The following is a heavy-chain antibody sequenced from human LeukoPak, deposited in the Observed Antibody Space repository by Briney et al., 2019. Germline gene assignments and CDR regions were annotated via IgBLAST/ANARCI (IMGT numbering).Heavy chain of an antibody. Sequence: SETLSLTCAVYGGSFSGYYWSWIRQPPGKGLEWIGEINHSGSTNYNPSLKSRVTISVDTSKNQFSLKLSSVTAADTAVYYCARGRRRLQLVFCLFDYWGQGTLVTVSS. D-gene: IGHD6-13*01. CDR2: INHSGST. J-gene: IGHJ4*02. V-gene: IGHV4-34*01. CDR1: GGSFSGYY. CDR3: ARGRRRLQLVFCLFDY.